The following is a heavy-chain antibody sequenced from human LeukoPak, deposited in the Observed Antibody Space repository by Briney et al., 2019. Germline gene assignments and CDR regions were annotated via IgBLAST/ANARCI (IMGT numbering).Heavy chain of an antibody. Sequence: SETLSLTCTVSGGSISSYYWSWIRQPPGKGLEWIGYIYYSGSTNYNPSLKSRVTISVDTSKNQFSLKLSSVTAADTAVYYCARKTAAAGTVYYYYGMDVWGQGTTVTASS. J-gene: IGHJ6*02. V-gene: IGHV4-59*01. CDR2: IYYSGST. CDR1: GGSISSYY. CDR3: ARKTAAAGTVYYYYGMDV. D-gene: IGHD6-13*01.